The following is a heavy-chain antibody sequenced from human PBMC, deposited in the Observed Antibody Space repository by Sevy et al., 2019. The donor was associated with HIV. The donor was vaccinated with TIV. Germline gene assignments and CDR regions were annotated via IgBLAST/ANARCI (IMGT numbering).Heavy chain of an antibody. Sequence: GGSLRLSCAASGFTFSSYSMNWVRQAPGKGLEWVSSISSSSSYIYYADSVKGRFPISRDNAKNSLYLQMNSLRAEDTAVYYCARGYSSSWTDYWGQGTLVTVSS. CDR2: ISSSSSYI. CDR3: ARGYSSSWTDY. CDR1: GFTFSSYS. D-gene: IGHD6-13*01. V-gene: IGHV3-21*01. J-gene: IGHJ4*02.